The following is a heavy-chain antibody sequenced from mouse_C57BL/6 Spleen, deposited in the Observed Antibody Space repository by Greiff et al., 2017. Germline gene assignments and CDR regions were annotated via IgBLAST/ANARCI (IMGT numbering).Heavy chain of an antibody. CDR2: IHPNSGST. J-gene: IGHJ3*01. CDR3: ATYYSNSWFAY. D-gene: IGHD2-5*01. V-gene: IGHV1-64*01. CDR1: GYTFTSYW. Sequence: QVQLQQSGAELVKPGASVKLSCKASGYTFTSYWMHWVKQRPGQGLEWIGMIHPNSGSTNYNEKFKSKATLTVDKSSSTAYMQLSSLTSEDSAVYYCATYYSNSWFAYWGQGTLVTVSA.